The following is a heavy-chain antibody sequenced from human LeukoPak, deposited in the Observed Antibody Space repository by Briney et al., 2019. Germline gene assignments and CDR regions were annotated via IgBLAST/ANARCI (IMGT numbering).Heavy chain of an antibody. J-gene: IGHJ2*01. CDR1: AFTFSSYW. Sequence: PGGSLRLSCAASAFTFSSYWMSWVRQAPGKGLEWVANIKQDGSEKYYVDSVKGRFTISRDNAKNSLYLQMNSLRDDDTSVYYCAREERDGYNYYWYFDLWGRGTLVTVSS. V-gene: IGHV3-7*01. D-gene: IGHD5-24*01. CDR2: IKQDGSEK. CDR3: AREERDGYNYYWYFDL.